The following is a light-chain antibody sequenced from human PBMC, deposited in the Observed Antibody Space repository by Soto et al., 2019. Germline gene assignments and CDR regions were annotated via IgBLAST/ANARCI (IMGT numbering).Light chain of an antibody. J-gene: IGKJ1*01. CDR2: DAS. V-gene: IGKV3-11*01. CDR1: QSVSTY. CDR3: QQRRSWPPTIT. Sequence: EIVFTQSPSTLSLSQGERATLSCRASQSVSTYLAWYQQRPGQAPRLLIYDASYRATDIPPRFSGSGSGTDFTLTISSLEPEDFAVHYCQQRRSWPPTITFGQGTKVDI.